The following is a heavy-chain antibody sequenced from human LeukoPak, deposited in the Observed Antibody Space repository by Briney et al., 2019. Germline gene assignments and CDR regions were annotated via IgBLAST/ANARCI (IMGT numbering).Heavy chain of an antibody. CDR3: AKDRSRSYYVPIDY. V-gene: IGHV3-23*01. J-gene: IGHJ4*02. D-gene: IGHD1-26*01. CDR1: GFTFSSYA. Sequence: GGSLRLSCAAYGFTFSSYAMSWVRQAPGKGLEWVSAISGSGGSTYYADSVKGRFTISRDNSKNPLYLQMNSLRAEDTAVYCCAKDRSRSYYVPIDYWGQGTLVTVSS. CDR2: ISGSGGST.